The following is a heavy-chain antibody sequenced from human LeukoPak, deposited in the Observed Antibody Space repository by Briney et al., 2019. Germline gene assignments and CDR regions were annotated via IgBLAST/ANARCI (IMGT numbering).Heavy chain of an antibody. CDR1: GGSFSGYY. J-gene: IGHJ4*02. CDR2: INHSGST. CDR3: ARAAGIVVVPAAMFDY. Sequence: SETLSLTCAVYGGSFSGYYWSWIRQPPGKGLEWIGEINHSGSTNYNPSLKSRVNLSVDTSKNQFSLKLSSVTAADTAVYYCARAAGIVVVPAAMFDYWGQGTLVTVSS. V-gene: IGHV4-34*01. D-gene: IGHD2-2*01.